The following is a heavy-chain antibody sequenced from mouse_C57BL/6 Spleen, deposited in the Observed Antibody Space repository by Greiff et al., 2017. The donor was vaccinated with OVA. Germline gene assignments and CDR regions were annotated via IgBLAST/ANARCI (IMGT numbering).Heavy chain of an antibody. CDR2: IDPNSGGT. Sequence: VKLQQPGAELVKPGASVKLSCKASGYTFTSYWMHWVKQRPGRGLEWIGRIDPNSGGTKYNEKFKSKATLTVDKPSSTAYMQLSSLTSEDSAVYYCASDYDPPSFASWGQGTLVTVSA. CDR3: ASDYDPPSFAS. CDR1: GYTFTSYW. J-gene: IGHJ3*01. D-gene: IGHD2-4*01. V-gene: IGHV1-72*01.